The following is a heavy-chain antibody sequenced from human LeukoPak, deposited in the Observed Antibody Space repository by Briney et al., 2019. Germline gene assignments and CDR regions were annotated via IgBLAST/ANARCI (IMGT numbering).Heavy chain of an antibody. V-gene: IGHV1-3*01. Sequence: ASVKVSCKASGYTFTSYAMHWVRQAPGQRLEWMGGITAGNSNTKYSQKVQGRFTITRDTSASTAYMELSSLRSEDTAVYYCASVRGIVSGPLDYWGQGTLVTVSS. D-gene: IGHD2-15*01. CDR1: GYTFTSYA. CDR3: ASVRGIVSGPLDY. CDR2: ITAGNSNT. J-gene: IGHJ4*02.